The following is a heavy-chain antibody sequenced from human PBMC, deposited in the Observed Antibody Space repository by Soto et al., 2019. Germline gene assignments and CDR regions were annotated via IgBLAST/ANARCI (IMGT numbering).Heavy chain of an antibody. CDR3: ARSPLGYCSGGSCHEYFQH. J-gene: IGHJ1*01. Sequence: QVQLVQSGAEVKKPGSSVKVSCKASGGTFSSYAISWVRQAPGQGLEWMGGIIPIFGTANYAQKFQGRVTITADESTSTAYMELSSLRSEDTAVYYCARSPLGYCSGGSCHEYFQHWDQGTLVTVSS. V-gene: IGHV1-69*01. CDR1: GGTFSSYA. D-gene: IGHD2-15*01. CDR2: IIPIFGTA.